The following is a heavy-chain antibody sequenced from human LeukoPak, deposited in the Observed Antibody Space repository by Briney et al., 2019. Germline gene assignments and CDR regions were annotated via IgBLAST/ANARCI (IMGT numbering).Heavy chain of an antibody. CDR3: AREGSRLVGATPLDY. CDR1: GYTFTGYY. J-gene: IGHJ4*02. Sequence: ASVKVSCKASGYTFTGYYMHWVRQAPGQGLEWMGWINPNSGGTNYAQKFQGRVTMTRDTSISTAYMELSRLRSDDTAVYYCAREGSRLVGATPLDYWGQGTLVTVSS. CDR2: INPNSGGT. V-gene: IGHV1-2*02. D-gene: IGHD1-26*01.